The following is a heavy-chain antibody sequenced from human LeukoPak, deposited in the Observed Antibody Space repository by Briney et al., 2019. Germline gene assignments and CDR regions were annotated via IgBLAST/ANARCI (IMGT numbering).Heavy chain of an antibody. CDR2: IYYSGST. CDR1: GGSISSSSYY. D-gene: IGHD3-9*01. J-gene: IGHJ4*02. V-gene: IGHV4-39*07. CDR3: ARGWGQEYYDILTGSNYFDY. Sequence: SETLSLTCTVSGGSISSSSYYWGWIRQPPGMGLEWIGSIYYSGSTYYNPSLKSRVTISVDTSKNQFSLKLSSVTAADTAVYYCARGWGQEYYDILTGSNYFDYWGQGTLVTVSS.